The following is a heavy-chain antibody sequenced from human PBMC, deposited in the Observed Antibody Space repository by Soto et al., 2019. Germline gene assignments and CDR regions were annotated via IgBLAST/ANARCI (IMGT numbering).Heavy chain of an antibody. Sequence: ELQLVESGGGLVQPGGSLRLSCAASGFAFSSYWMHWVRQAPGKGLVWVSHINTDGSDISYADFVRGRFTISRDNAANTLYLQVDSLRAEDTAVYYCARVRGYDTRDLDYWGQGTLVTVSS. D-gene: IGHD2-15*01. J-gene: IGHJ4*02. CDR1: GFAFSSYW. CDR2: INTDGSDI. CDR3: ARVRGYDTRDLDY. V-gene: IGHV3-74*01.